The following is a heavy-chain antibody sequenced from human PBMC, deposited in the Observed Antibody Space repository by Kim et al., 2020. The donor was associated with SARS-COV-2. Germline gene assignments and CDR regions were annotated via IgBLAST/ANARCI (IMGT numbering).Heavy chain of an antibody. CDR2: IGTAGDT. CDR1: GFTFSSYD. CDR3: ARGGFDTAMVKIRYYYYYYMDV. D-gene: IGHD5-18*01. Sequence: GGSLRLSCAASGFTFSSYDMHWVRQATGKGLEWVSAIGTAGDTYYPGSVKGRFTISRENAKNSLYLQMNSLRAGDTAVYYCARGGFDTAMVKIRYYYYYYMDVWGKGTTVTVSS. V-gene: IGHV3-13*01. J-gene: IGHJ6*03.